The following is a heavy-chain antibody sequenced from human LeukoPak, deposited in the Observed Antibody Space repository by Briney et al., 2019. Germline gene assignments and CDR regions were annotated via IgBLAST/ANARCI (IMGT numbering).Heavy chain of an antibody. CDR3: AGFSHKGV. CDR1: GFTFSNNY. Sequence: GGSLRLSCAASGFTFSNNYMSWVRQPPGKGLEWVALIYSGGSTYYADFVKGRFTISRDNSKNTLYLQMSSLRAEDTAVYYCAGFSHKGVWGQGTTVTVSS. J-gene: IGHJ6*02. CDR2: IYSGGST. V-gene: IGHV3-66*01.